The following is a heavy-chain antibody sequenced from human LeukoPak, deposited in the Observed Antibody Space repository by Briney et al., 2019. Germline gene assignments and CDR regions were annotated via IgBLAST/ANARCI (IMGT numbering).Heavy chain of an antibody. CDR1: GYSISSGYY. J-gene: IGHJ4*02. D-gene: IGHD2-15*01. CDR2: IYHSGST. CDR3: ARLPRCSGGSCYGGDY. V-gene: IGHV4-38-2*02. Sequence: SETLSLTCTVSGYSISSGYYWGWIRQPPGKGLEWIGSIYHSGSTYYNPSLKSRVTISVDTSKNQFSLKLSSVTAADTAVYYCARLPRCSGGSCYGGDYWGQGTLVTVSS.